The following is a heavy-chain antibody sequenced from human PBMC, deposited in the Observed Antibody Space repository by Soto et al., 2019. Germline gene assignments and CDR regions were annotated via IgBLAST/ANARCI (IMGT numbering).Heavy chain of an antibody. D-gene: IGHD3-22*01. V-gene: IGHV2-70*01. CDR2: IDWDDEK. CDR1: GFSLSTSGMC. J-gene: IGHJ4*02. CDR3: ARTTLTYYYDSSGYHFDY. Sequence: SGPTLVNPTQTLTLTCTFSGFSLSTSGMCVSWIRQPPGKALEWLALIDWDDEKYYSTSLKTRLTISKDTSKNQVVLTMTNMDPVDTATYYCARTTLTYYYDSSGYHFDYWGQGTLVTVSS.